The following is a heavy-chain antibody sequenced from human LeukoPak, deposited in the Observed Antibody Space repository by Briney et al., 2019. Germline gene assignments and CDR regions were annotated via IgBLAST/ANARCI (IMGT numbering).Heavy chain of an antibody. D-gene: IGHD2-2*02. V-gene: IGHV4-34*01. CDR1: GGSFSGYY. J-gene: IGHJ6*03. Sequence: SETLSLTCAVYGGSFSGYYWSWIRQPPGKGLEWIGEINHSGSTNYNPSLKSRVTISVDASKNQFSLKVSSVTAADTAVYYCARGNGDIVVVPAAIRHYYYYMDVWGKGTTVTVSS. CDR3: ARGNGDIVVVPAAIRHYYYYMDV. CDR2: INHSGST.